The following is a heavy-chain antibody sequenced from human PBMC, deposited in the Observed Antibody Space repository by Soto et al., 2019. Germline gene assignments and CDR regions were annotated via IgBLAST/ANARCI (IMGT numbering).Heavy chain of an antibody. Sequence: QVQLVQSGAEVKKPGASVKVSCKASGYTFTRYGISWVRQAPGQGLEWMGWISAYNGNTNYAQKLQGRVTMTTDTSTSTAYMELMSLRSDDTAVYYCARAPPYYYYYYGMDVWGPGTTVTVSS. CDR3: ARAPPYYYYYYGMDV. CDR2: ISAYNGNT. V-gene: IGHV1-18*04. CDR1: GYTFTRYG. J-gene: IGHJ6*02.